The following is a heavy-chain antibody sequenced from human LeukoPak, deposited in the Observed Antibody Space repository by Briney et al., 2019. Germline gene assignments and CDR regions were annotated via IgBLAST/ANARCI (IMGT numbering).Heavy chain of an antibody. Sequence: PGGSLRLSCAASGFTFSSYAMGWVRRAPGKGVEWVAKIKQDGSEKYYAQSVKGRFTISRDNAENSLYLQLSSLRVEDTAVYYCAARSSGNPYFWGQGTLVTVSS. D-gene: IGHD1-26*01. CDR3: AARSSGNPYF. J-gene: IGHJ4*02. CDR2: IKQDGSEK. V-gene: IGHV3-7*03. CDR1: GFTFSSYA.